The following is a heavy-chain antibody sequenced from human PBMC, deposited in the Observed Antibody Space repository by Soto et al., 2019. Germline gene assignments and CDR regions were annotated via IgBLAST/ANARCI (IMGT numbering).Heavy chain of an antibody. CDR2: ISYDGSNK. CDR1: GFTFSSYA. CDR3: ARDGPPREAMVPYYYYGMDV. Sequence: GGSLRLSCAASGFTFSSYAMHWVRQAPGKGLEWVAVISYDGSNKYYADSVKGRFTISRDNSKNTLYLQMNSLRAEDTAVYYCARDGPPREAMVPYYYYGMDVWGQGTTVTVSS. V-gene: IGHV3-30*04. D-gene: IGHD5-18*01. J-gene: IGHJ6*02.